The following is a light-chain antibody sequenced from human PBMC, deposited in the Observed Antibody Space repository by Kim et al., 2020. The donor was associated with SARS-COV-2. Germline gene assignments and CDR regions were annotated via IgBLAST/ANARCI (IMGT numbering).Light chain of an antibody. CDR1: SGHNAYA. J-gene: IGLJ3*02. CDR3: QTWDTDILV. V-gene: IGLV4-69*01. Sequence: QLVLTQSPSASASLGASVKLTCTLSSGHNAYAIAWYQKQPEKGPRFLMRVNSNGSHNKGDGIPDRFSGSSSGPERHLIISSLQSEDEDDYYCQTWDTDILVFGGGTKVTVL. CDR2: VNSNGSH.